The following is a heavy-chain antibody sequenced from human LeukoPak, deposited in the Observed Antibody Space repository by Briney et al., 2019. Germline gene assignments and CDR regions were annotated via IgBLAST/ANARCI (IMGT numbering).Heavy chain of an antibody. CDR1: GGSFSGYY. V-gene: IGHV4-34*01. J-gene: IGHJ4*02. Sequence: PSETLSLTCAVYGGSFSGYYWSWIRQPPGKGLEWIGEINHSGSTNYNPSLKSRVTISVDTSKNQFSLKLSSVTAADTAVYYWARGLRGSTYYDFWSGSTYFDYWGQGTLVTVSS. CDR2: INHSGST. D-gene: IGHD3-3*01. CDR3: ARGLRGSTYYDFWSGSTYFDY.